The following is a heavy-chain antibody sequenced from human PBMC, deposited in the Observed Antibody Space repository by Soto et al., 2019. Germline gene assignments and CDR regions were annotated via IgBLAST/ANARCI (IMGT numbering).Heavy chain of an antibody. D-gene: IGHD6-6*01. CDR3: AKDREYPRDYFHY. CDR2: IIPIYGTA. CDR1: GGTFSSFT. Sequence: QVQLVQSGAEVKKPGSSVKVSCKASGGTFSSFTISWVRQAPGQGLEWMGGIIPIYGTANYAQKFQGRVTITADASTRTAYMELSSLRSEDTAVYYCAKDREYPRDYFHYWGQGTLVTVSS. J-gene: IGHJ4*02. V-gene: IGHV1-69*01.